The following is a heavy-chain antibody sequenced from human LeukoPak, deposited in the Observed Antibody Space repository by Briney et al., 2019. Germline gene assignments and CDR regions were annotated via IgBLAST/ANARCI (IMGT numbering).Heavy chain of an antibody. D-gene: IGHD2-2*02. CDR2: ISGSGGST. CDR3: TTVDRSSISCYISPLFDF. J-gene: IGHJ4*02. CDR1: GFTFSSYA. V-gene: IGHV3-23*01. Sequence: GGSLRLSCAASGFTFSSYAMSWVRQAPGKGLEWVSAISGSGGSTYYADSVKGRFTISRDNSKNTLYLQMNSLRAEDTAVYYCTTVDRSSISCYISPLFDFWGQGTLVTVSS.